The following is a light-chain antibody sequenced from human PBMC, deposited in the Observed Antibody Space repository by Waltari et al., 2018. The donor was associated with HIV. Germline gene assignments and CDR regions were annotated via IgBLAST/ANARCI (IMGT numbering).Light chain of an antibody. CDR2: GAS. V-gene: IGKV3-15*01. J-gene: IGKJ5*01. Sequence: EIVMTQSPATLSVSPGERATLSCRASQSVSSNLAWYQQRPGQAPRLLIYGASTRATGIPARFSGRGSGTEFTLTISRLQSEDFAVYYCQQYYNWPFAFGQGTRLEIK. CDR1: QSVSSN. CDR3: QQYYNWPFA.